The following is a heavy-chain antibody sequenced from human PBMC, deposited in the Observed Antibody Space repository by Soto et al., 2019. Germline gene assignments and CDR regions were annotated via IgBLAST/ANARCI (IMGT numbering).Heavy chain of an antibody. CDR3: PKAEATHPLMGNYYYPSMDV. Sequence: SETLSFTCTVSGGSISSGDYYWSWIRQPPGKGLEWIGYSYYSGSTYYNPSLKSRVTISRDNAKNTLYLQMNNRRAEGTAGYYRPKAEATHPLMGNYYYPSMDVCRQGSTHPAPS. D-gene: IGHD3-10*01. V-gene: IGHV4-30-4*01. CDR1: GGSISSGDYY. CDR2: SYYSGST. J-gene: IGHJ6*01.